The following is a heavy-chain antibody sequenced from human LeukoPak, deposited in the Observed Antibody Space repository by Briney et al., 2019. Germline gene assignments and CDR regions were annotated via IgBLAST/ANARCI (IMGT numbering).Heavy chain of an antibody. Sequence: GASVKVSCKASGGTFSSYAISWVRQAPGQGLEWMGGIIPIFGTANYAQKFQGRVTMTADESTSTAYMELSSLRSEDTAVYYCATSGDIVGLPAAFGYWGQGTLVTVSS. J-gene: IGHJ4*02. CDR2: IIPIFGTA. CDR3: ATSGDIVGLPAAFGY. D-gene: IGHD2-2*01. V-gene: IGHV1-69*13. CDR1: GGTFSSYA.